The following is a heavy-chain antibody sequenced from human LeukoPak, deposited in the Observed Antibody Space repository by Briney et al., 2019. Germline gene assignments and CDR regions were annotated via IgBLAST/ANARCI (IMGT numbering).Heavy chain of an antibody. D-gene: IGHD3-9*01. Sequence: SSETLSLTCTVSGGSISSSSYYWGWLRQPPGKGLEWIGSIYYSGSTYYNPSLKSRVTISVDTSKNQFSLKLSSVTAADTAVYYCARHPNFVLPDYWGQGTLVTVSS. CDR2: IYYSGST. J-gene: IGHJ4*02. V-gene: IGHV4-39*01. CDR3: ARHPNFVLPDY. CDR1: GGSISSSSYY.